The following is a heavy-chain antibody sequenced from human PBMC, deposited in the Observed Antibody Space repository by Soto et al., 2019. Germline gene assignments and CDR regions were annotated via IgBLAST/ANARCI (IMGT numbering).Heavy chain of an antibody. CDR3: ARDHHGGNPFAFDI. J-gene: IGHJ3*02. CDR2: IIPIFGTA. D-gene: IGHD2-15*01. V-gene: IGHV1-69*13. CDR1: GGTFSSYA. Sequence: SVKVSCKASGGTFSSYAISWVRQAPGQGLEWMGGIIPIFGTANYAQKFQGRVTITADESTSTAYMELSSLRSEDTAVYYCARDHHGGNPFAFDIWGQGTMVTVSS.